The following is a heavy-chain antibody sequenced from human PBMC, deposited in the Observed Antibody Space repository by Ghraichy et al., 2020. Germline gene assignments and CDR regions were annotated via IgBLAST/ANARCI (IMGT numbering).Heavy chain of an antibody. V-gene: IGHV4-4*07. CDR3: ARFSAGLPNAFDL. CDR2: IYDTGTT. J-gene: IGHJ3*01. D-gene: IGHD6-19*01. Sequence: SETLSLTCTVSRGSISGYYWNWIRQPAGKRLEWIGRIYDTGTTIYNPSLESRVTMSIGASRNQFSLRLSSVTAADTAVYYCARFSAGLPNAFDLWGQGTGVTVSS. CDR1: RGSISGYY.